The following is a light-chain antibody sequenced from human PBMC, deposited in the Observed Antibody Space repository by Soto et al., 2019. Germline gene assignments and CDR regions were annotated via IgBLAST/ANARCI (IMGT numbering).Light chain of an antibody. V-gene: IGLV2-8*01. CDR3: KSYAGSNTYV. Sequence: QSALTQPPSASGSPGESVIISCTGTKNDIGVYDFVSWYQHHAGKAPRLIIYEVVQRPSGVPDRFSGSKSGNTASLTVSGLQAADEADYFCKSYAGSNTYVFGSGTKLTV. J-gene: IGLJ1*01. CDR2: EVV. CDR1: KNDIGVYDF.